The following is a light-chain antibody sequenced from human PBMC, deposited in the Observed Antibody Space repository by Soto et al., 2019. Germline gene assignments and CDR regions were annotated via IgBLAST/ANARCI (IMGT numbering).Light chain of an antibody. CDR3: QQYKDYSWT. CDR2: KAS. CDR1: QSISIW. V-gene: IGKV1-5*03. Sequence: DIQMTQTASTLSASVGDRVAITCRASQSISIWLAWYQQKPGKAPKLLIYKASSLESGVPSRFSGSGSGTEFTLTISSLQHDDFATYYCQQYKDYSWTFGQGTKVEIK. J-gene: IGKJ1*01.